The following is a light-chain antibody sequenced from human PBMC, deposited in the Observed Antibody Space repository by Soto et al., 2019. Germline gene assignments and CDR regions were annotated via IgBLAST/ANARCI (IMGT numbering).Light chain of an antibody. Sequence: IVFKQALATLSRSQAYIVTLSCRAIQSVSSSYLAWYQQKPGQAPRLLIYGASRRATDIQDRFSGSGSGTDFTLTITRFEPEDFAMYYCQQYSIAPLLTLAEGTLLDIK. CDR2: GAS. J-gene: IGKJ5*01. CDR1: QSVSSSY. CDR3: QQYSIAPLLT. V-gene: IGKV3-20*01.